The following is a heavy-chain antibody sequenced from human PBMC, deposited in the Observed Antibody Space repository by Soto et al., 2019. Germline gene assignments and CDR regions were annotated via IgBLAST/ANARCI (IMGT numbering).Heavy chain of an antibody. CDR2: IYYSGST. CDR3: ARVSSGWYGYIDY. Sequence: SETLSLTCTVSGGSISSCDYYWSLIRQPPGKGLEWIGYIYYSGSTYYNPSLKSRVTISVDTSKNQFSLKLSSATAADTAVYYCARVSSGWYGYIDYWGQGTLVTVSS. CDR1: GGSISSCDYY. J-gene: IGHJ4*02. V-gene: IGHV4-30-4*01. D-gene: IGHD6-19*01.